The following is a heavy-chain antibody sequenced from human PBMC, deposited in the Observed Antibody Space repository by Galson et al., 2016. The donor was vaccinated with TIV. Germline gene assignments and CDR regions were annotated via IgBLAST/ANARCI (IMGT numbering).Heavy chain of an antibody. Sequence: NWVRQAPGKGLEWVSSISSSSSFIYYADSVKGRFTISRDNAKNSLYLQMNSLRAEDTAVYYCARRPVVVVAATNGYYYYGMDVWGQGTTVTVSS. D-gene: IGHD2-15*01. CDR2: ISSSSSFI. CDR3: ARRPVVVVAATNGYYYYGMDV. V-gene: IGHV3-21*01. J-gene: IGHJ6*02.